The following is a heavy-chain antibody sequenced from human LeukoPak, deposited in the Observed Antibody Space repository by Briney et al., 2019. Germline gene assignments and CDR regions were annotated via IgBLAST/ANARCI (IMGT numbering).Heavy chain of an antibody. CDR2: ISGSGGST. J-gene: IGHJ1*01. CDR1: GLTFSSYA. Sequence: GGSQRLSCAASGLTFSSYAMSWVRQAPGKGLEWVSAISGSGGSTYYADSVKGRFTISRDNSKNTLYLQMNSLRAEDTAVYYCAKDYSSSPEYFQHWGQGTLVTVSS. D-gene: IGHD6-6*01. CDR3: AKDYSSSPEYFQH. V-gene: IGHV3-23*01.